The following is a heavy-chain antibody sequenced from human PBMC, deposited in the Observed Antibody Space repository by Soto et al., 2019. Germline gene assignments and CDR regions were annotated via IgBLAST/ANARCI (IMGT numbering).Heavy chain of an antibody. V-gene: IGHV3-53*01. Sequence: GGSLRLSCAASGFNVNSDYMNWVRQTPGKGLEWVASIYSGETTYYADSVRGRFTISSDKSKNTLYFQLSSLRIEDTAVFYCTRDGRGLGRLSLFEYWGQGVLVTVSS. J-gene: IGHJ4*02. CDR2: IYSGETT. D-gene: IGHD2-21*02. CDR3: TRDGRGLGRLSLFEY. CDR1: GFNVNSDY.